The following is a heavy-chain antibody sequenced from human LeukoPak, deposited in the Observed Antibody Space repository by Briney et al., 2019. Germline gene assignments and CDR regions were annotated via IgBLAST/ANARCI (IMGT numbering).Heavy chain of an antibody. D-gene: IGHD3-9*01. CDR2: IKSKTDGGTT. J-gene: IGHJ4*02. CDR1: GFTFSNAW. CDR3: TTDPSYYDILTGYYNFDY. V-gene: IGHV3-15*01. Sequence: PGGSLRLSCAASGFTFSNAWMSWVRQAPGKGLEWVGRIKSKTDGGTTDYAAPVKGRFTISRDDSKNTLYLHMNSLKTEDTAVYYCTTDPSYYDILTGYYNFDYWGQGTLVTVSS.